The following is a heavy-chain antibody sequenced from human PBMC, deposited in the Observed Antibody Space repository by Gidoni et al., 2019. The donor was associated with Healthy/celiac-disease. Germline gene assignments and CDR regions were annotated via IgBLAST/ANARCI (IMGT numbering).Heavy chain of an antibody. V-gene: IGHV3-30*18. CDR3: AKAYYDILTGPRKPYRESPSFDY. J-gene: IGHJ4*02. D-gene: IGHD3-9*01. CDR2: ISYDGSNK. Sequence: QVQLVESGGGVVQPGRSLRLSCAASGFTFSRYGLHWVRQAPGKGLEWVAVISYDGSNKYYADAVKGRFTISRDNSKNTLYLQMNSLRAEDTAVYYCAKAYYDILTGPRKPYRESPSFDYWGQGTLVTVSS. CDR1: GFTFSRYG.